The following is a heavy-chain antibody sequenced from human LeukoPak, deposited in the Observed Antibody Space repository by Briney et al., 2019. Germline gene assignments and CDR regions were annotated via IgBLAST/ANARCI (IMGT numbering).Heavy chain of an antibody. D-gene: IGHD3-3*01. J-gene: IGHJ6*03. Sequence: GGSLRLSCAASGFTFSSYAMSWVRQAPGKGLEWVSAISGSGGSTYYADSVKGRFTISRDNSKNTLYLQMNSLRAEDTAVYYCARALLASDDFWSGYYWGYYMDVWGKGTTVTVSS. CDR3: ARALLASDDFWSGYYWGYYMDV. CDR2: ISGSGGST. V-gene: IGHV3-23*01. CDR1: GFTFSSYA.